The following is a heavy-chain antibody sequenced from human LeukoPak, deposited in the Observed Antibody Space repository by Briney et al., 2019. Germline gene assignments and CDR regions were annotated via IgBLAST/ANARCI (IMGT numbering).Heavy chain of an antibody. Sequence: GGSLRLSCAASGFSFSTYSMNWVRQAPGKGLQWVSYISSGSSAKYYTDSVKGRFTISRDNAKNSLYLQMNSLRAEDTAVYYCARDKGCSGGSCYSTDAFDIWGQGTMVTVSS. CDR1: GFSFSTYS. J-gene: IGHJ3*02. V-gene: IGHV3-48*04. CDR2: ISSGSSAK. D-gene: IGHD2-15*01. CDR3: ARDKGCSGGSCYSTDAFDI.